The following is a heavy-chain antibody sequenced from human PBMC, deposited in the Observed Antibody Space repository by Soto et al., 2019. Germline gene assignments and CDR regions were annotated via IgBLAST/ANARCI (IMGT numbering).Heavy chain of an antibody. Sequence: EVQLLESGGGLVQPGGSLRLSCAASGFTFSSYAMSWVRQAPGKGLEWVSAISGSGGSTYYADSVKGRFTISRDNSKNTLYLQMNSLRAEDTAVYYCAKGVDRSMITFGGVIEPPFDYWGQGTLVTVSS. CDR1: GFTFSSYA. V-gene: IGHV3-23*01. D-gene: IGHD3-16*02. J-gene: IGHJ4*02. CDR3: AKGVDRSMITFGGVIEPPFDY. CDR2: ISGSGGST.